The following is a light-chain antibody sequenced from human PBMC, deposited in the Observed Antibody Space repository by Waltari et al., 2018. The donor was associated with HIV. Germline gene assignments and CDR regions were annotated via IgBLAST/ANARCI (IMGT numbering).Light chain of an antibody. V-gene: IGKV4-1*01. CDR3: QQYYSTPFT. CDR1: QSLLNSSNNKNY. CDR2: WAS. J-gene: IGKJ3*01. Sequence: DIVMTQSPGSLAVSLGERATINCKSSQSLLNSSNNKNYLAWYQQKPGQPPKLIIYWASTRESGVPDRFSGSGSGTEFTLTISSLQAEDVAVYYCQQYYSTPFTFGPGTKVDSK.